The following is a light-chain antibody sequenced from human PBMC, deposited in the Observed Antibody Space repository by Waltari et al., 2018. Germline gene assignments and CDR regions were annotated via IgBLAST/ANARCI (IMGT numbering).Light chain of an antibody. CDR3: QQYYATPYS. V-gene: IGKV4-1*01. CDR2: WAS. J-gene: IGKJ2*03. Sequence: DVVMTQSPDSLAVSLGERATINCTSSQSLLYSSRNKNYLAWYQQKPGQPPKLLIYWASVREAGVPDRISGSGSGTDFTLTISSLQAEDVAVYYCQQYYATPYSFGQGTKVEIK. CDR1: QSLLYSSRNKNY.